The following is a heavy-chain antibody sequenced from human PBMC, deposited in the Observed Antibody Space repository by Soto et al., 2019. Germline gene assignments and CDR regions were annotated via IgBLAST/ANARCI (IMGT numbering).Heavy chain of an antibody. V-gene: IGHV3-30-3*01. D-gene: IGHD3-10*01. J-gene: IGHJ4*02. CDR1: GFTFSSYA. CDR3: ARAMDRSKLREGY. CDR2: ISYDGSNK. Sequence: GGSLRLSCAASGFTFSSYAMHWVRQAPGKGLEWVAVISYDGSNKYYADSVKGRFTISRDNSKNTLYLQMNSLRAEDTAVYYCARAMDRSKLREGYWGQGTLVTVSS.